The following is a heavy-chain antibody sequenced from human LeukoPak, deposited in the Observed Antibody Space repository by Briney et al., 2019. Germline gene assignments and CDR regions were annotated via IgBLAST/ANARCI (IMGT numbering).Heavy chain of an antibody. J-gene: IGHJ3*02. CDR2: IKQDGSEK. CDR1: GFTLSNHW. CDR3: ARGPPGPGAFDI. V-gene: IGHV3-7*03. Sequence: GGSLRLSCAASGFTLSNHWMHWVRQAPGKGLEWVANIKQDGSEKYYVDSVKGRFTISRDNAKNSLYLQMNSLRAEDTAVYYCARGPPGPGAFDIWGQGTMVTVSS.